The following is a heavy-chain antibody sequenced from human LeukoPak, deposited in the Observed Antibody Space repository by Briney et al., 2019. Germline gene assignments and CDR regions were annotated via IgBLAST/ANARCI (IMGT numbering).Heavy chain of an antibody. Sequence: GGSLRLSCAASGFTFSTYWMSWVRLAPGKGLEWVANIKQDGSEKNYVDSVKGRFAISRDNTKNSLYLQINSLRAEDTAVYYCARAPPYSGSSIAFDIWGQGTMVTVSS. J-gene: IGHJ3*02. V-gene: IGHV3-7*03. CDR2: IKQDGSEK. CDR3: ARAPPYSGSSIAFDI. CDR1: GFTFSTYW. D-gene: IGHD1-26*01.